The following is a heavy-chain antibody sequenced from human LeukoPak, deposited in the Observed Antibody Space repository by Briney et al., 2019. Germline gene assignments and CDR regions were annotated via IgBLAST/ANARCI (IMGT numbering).Heavy chain of an antibody. J-gene: IGHJ4*02. CDR3: AKDRATSYFDF. V-gene: IGHV3-30*02. D-gene: IGHD1-26*01. CDR2: IRYDGSYT. CDR1: GFTFSSYS. Sequence: GGSLRLSCSASGFTFSSYSMNWVRQAPGKGLEWAAFIRYDGSYTYYADSVKGRFTISRDDSRNTLYLQMNSLRAEDTAVYYCAKDRATSYFDFWGQGTLVTVSS.